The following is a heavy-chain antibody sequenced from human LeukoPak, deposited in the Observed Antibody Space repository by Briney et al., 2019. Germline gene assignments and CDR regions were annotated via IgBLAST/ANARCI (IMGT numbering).Heavy chain of an antibody. Sequence: SETLSLTYAVYGGSFSGYYWSWIRQPPGKGLEWIGEINHSGSTNYNPSLKSRVTISVDTSKNQFSLKLSSVTAADTAVYYCARVPYVAARQPAYYFDYWGQGTLVTVSS. D-gene: IGHD6-6*01. V-gene: IGHV4-34*01. J-gene: IGHJ4*02. CDR3: ARVPYVAARQPAYYFDY. CDR1: GGSFSGYY. CDR2: INHSGST.